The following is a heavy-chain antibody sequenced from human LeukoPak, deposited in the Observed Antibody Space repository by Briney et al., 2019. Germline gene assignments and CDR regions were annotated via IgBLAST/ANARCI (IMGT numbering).Heavy chain of an antibody. CDR1: GFTFSSYA. Sequence: GGSLRLSCAASGFTFSSYAMSWVRQAPGKGLEWVSAISGSGGSTYYADSVKGRFTISRDNSKNALYLQMNSLRAEDTAVYYCARDFLGPSRDYWGQGTLVTVSS. CDR2: ISGSGGST. D-gene: IGHD2/OR15-2a*01. J-gene: IGHJ4*02. CDR3: ARDFLGPSRDY. V-gene: IGHV3-23*01.